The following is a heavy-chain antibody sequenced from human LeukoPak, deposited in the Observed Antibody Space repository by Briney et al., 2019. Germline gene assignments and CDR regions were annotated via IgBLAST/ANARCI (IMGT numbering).Heavy chain of an antibody. Sequence: SETLSLTCTLSGGSISSYYWSWIRQPPGKGLEWIGYIYYSGSTNYNPSLKSRVTISVDTSKNQFSLKLSSVTAADTAVYYCARYPHYYGSGSINDDAFDIWGQGTMVTVSS. CDR3: ARYPHYYGSGSINDDAFDI. CDR2: IYYSGST. J-gene: IGHJ3*02. V-gene: IGHV4-59*08. CDR1: GGSISSYY. D-gene: IGHD3-10*01.